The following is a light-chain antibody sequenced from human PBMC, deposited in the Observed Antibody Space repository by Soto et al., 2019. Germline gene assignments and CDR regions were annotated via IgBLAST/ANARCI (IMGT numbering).Light chain of an antibody. V-gene: IGKV3-20*01. CDR2: GAS. J-gene: IGKJ1*01. Sequence: EIVLTQSPGTLSLSPGERATLSCRASQSVSSNYLAWYQQKPGQAPRLLIYGASSRATGIPARFTGSGSGTEFTLTISSLQPDDFATYYCQQYNTFSPWTFGQGTKV. CDR3: QQYNTFSPWT. CDR1: QSVSSNY.